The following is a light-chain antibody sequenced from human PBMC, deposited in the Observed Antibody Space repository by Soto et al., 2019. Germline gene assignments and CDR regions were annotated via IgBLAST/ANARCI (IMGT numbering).Light chain of an antibody. J-gene: IGLJ2*01. CDR1: NSNIGAGYD. CDR2: RST. V-gene: IGLV1-40*01. Sequence: QSVLTQPPSVSGAPGQRVTISCTGSNSNIGAGYDVHWYRHLPGTAPKLLIYRSTNRPSGVPDRFSGSKSGASASLAITGLQAEDEADYYCQSYDSGPSGPVIFGGGTKLTVL. CDR3: QSYDSGPSGPVI.